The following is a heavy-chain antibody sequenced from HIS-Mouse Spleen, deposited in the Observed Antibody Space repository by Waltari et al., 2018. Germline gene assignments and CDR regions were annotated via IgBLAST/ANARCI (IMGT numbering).Heavy chain of an antibody. CDR3: AKDKDTAMVKDWYFDL. Sequence: QVQLVESGGGVVQPGRSLRLSCAASGFTFSSYGMHWVRQAPGKGLEWVAVISYDGSNKYYADSVKGRFTISRDNSKNTLYLQMNSLRAEDTAVYYCAKDKDTAMVKDWYFDLWGRGTLVTVSS. CDR1: GFTFSSYG. V-gene: IGHV3-30*18. CDR2: ISYDGSNK. J-gene: IGHJ2*01. D-gene: IGHD5-18*01.